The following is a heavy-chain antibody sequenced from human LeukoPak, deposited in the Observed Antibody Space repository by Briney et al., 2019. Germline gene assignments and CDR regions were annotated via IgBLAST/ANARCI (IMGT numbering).Heavy chain of an antibody. CDR2: IYYSGST. CDR1: GGSISTYY. D-gene: IGHD1-26*01. V-gene: IGHV4-59*12. Sequence: SETLSLTCTVSGGSISTYYWSWIRQPPGKGLEWIGYIYYSGSTNYNPSLKSRVTISVDKSKNQFSLKLNSVTAADTAVYYCARASIVGATPSGGDFDYWGQGTLVTVSS. J-gene: IGHJ4*02. CDR3: ARASIVGATPSGGDFDY.